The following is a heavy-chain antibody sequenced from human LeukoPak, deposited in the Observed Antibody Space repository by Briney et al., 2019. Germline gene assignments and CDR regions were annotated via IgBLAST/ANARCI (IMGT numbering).Heavy chain of an antibody. CDR1: GFTFSSYS. J-gene: IGHJ3*02. CDR2: ISSSSSYI. Sequence: PGGSLRLSCAASGFTFSSYSMNWVRQAPGKGLEWVSSISSSSSYIYYADSVKGRFTISRDNAKNSLYLQMNSLRAEDTAVYYCAKDGCYDILTGYCYDAFDIWGQGTMVTVSS. CDR3: AKDGCYDILTGYCYDAFDI. V-gene: IGHV3-21*01. D-gene: IGHD3-9*01.